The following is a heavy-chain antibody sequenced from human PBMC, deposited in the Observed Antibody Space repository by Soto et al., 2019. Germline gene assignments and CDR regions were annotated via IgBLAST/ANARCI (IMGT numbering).Heavy chain of an antibody. CDR3: ARDLQAGTANVNWFVP. J-gene: IGHJ5*02. D-gene: IGHD2-21*02. V-gene: IGHV3-30*04. Sequence: QVQLVESGGGVVQPGRSLKLSCAASGFSISRSAMHWVRQAPGKGLEWVAVIAYDGSNRWYADSAKGRFTISRDNSKNTVYLEMSSLRGEDTAVYYCARDLQAGTANVNWFVPWGQGTLVTVSS. CDR1: GFSISRSA. CDR2: IAYDGSNR.